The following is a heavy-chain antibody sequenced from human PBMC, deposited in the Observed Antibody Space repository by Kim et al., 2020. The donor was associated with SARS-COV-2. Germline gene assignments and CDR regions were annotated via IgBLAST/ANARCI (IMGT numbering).Heavy chain of an antibody. CDR1: GFTFDDYA. CDR2: ISWNSGSI. D-gene: IGHD5-18*01. V-gene: IGHV3-9*01. J-gene: IGHJ6*02. CDR3: AKDISPGYSYGLGSRYVYGMDV. Sequence: GGSLRLSCAASGFTFDDYAMHWVRQAPGKGLEWVSGISWNSGSIGYADSVKGRFTISRDNAKNSLYLQMNSLRAEDTALYYCAKDISPGYSYGLGSRYVYGMDVWGQGTTVTVSS.